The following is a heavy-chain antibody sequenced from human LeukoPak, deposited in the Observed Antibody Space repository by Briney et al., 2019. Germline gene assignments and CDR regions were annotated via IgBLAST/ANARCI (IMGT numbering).Heavy chain of an antibody. Sequence: ASVKVSCKVSGYTLTELSMHWVRQAPGKGLEWMGGFDPEDGETIYAQKFQGRVTMTEDTSTETAYMELSSLRSEDTAVYYCATGYYDSSGYYPKHWGQGTLVTVSS. V-gene: IGHV1-24*01. J-gene: IGHJ1*01. CDR3: ATGYYDSSGYYPKH. D-gene: IGHD3-22*01. CDR1: GYTLTELS. CDR2: FDPEDGET.